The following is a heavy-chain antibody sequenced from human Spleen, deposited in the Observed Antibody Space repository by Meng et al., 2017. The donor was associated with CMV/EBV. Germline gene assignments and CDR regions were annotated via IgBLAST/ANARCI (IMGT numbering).Heavy chain of an antibody. J-gene: IGHJ3*02. V-gene: IGHV3-66*02. CDR2: IYSDGST. Sequence: GGSLRLSCAASGFTFSSFAMNWVRQAPGKGLEWVSVIYSDGSTYYADSVKGRFTISRENSKNTLYLQMNSLRAEDTAMYYCARDRFGLGIWGQGTMVTVSS. CDR1: GFTFSSFA. CDR3: ARDRFGLGI. D-gene: IGHD3-16*01.